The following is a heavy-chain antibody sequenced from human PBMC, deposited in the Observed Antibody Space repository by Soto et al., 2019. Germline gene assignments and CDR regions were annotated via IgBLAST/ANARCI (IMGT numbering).Heavy chain of an antibody. J-gene: IGHJ3*02. CDR1: AFTLGRHT. D-gene: IGHD3-22*01. CDR3: VRDYYDTSGYPNTFDM. V-gene: IGHV3-21*01. CDR2: IGSRTSDI. Sequence: GGSLRLSCAASAFTLGRHTMNWVRQAPGKGLEWVSFIGSRTSDIYYADSVKGRFTISRDNAKNSLYLDLTRLRAEDTAVYFCVRDYYDTSGYPNTFDMWGQGTMVTVSS.